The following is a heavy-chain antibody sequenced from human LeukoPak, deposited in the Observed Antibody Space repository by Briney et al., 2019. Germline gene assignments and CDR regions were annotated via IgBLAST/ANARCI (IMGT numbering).Heavy chain of an antibody. J-gene: IGHJ4*02. D-gene: IGHD2-2*01. CDR3: ASHCSSTSCYQPN. Sequence: SETLSLTCTVSGGSISSYYWSWIRQPAGKGLEWIGRVYSTGSTNYNPSLKSRVTMSVDTSKNQFSLKLSSVTAADTAVYYCASHCSSTSCYQPNWGQGTLVTVSS. CDR2: VYSTGST. V-gene: IGHV4-4*07. CDR1: GGSISSYY.